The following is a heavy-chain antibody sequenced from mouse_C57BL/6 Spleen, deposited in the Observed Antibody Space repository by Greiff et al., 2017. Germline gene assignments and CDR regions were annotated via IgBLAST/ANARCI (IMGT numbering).Heavy chain of an antibody. CDR2: IYPGDGDT. D-gene: IGHD2-5*01. CDR1: GYAFSSSW. V-gene: IGHV1-82*01. Sequence: LQESGPELVKPGASVKISCKASGYAFSSSWMNWVKQRPGKGLEWIGRIYPGDGDTNYNGKFKGKATLTADKSSSTAYMQLSSLTSEDSAVYFCARSDYSNFGLDVWGTGTTVTVSS. J-gene: IGHJ1*03. CDR3: ARSDYSNFGLDV.